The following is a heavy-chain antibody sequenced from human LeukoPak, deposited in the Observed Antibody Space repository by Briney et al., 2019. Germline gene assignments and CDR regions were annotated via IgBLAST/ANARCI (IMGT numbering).Heavy chain of an antibody. D-gene: IGHD3-22*01. V-gene: IGHV4-59*01. Sequence: PSETLSLTCTVSGDSINYYWSWIRQPPGKGLEWIGYIYFNGNTNYNPSLKSRVSFSLDTSKNQFSLRLSSVTAADTAVYYCARASHDIDYYDSSGYYQAPLDYWGQGTLVTVSS. CDR3: ARASHDIDYYDSSGYYQAPLDY. CDR2: IYFNGNT. J-gene: IGHJ4*02. CDR1: GDSINYY.